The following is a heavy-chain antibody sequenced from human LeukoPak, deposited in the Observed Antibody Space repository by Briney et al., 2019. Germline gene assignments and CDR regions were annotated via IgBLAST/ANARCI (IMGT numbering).Heavy chain of an antibody. CDR1: GGSISSSSYY. CDR2: IYYSGST. Sequence: SSETLSLTCTVSGGSISSSSYYWGWIRQPPGKGLEWIGSIYYSGSTYYNPSLKSRVTISIDTSKNQFSLKLSSVTAADTAVYYCARHGYDASTGYLNWFDPWGQGTLVTVSS. CDR3: ARHGYDASTGYLNWFDP. D-gene: IGHD3-9*01. V-gene: IGHV4-39*01. J-gene: IGHJ5*02.